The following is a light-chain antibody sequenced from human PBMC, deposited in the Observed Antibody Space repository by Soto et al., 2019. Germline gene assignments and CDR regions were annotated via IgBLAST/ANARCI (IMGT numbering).Light chain of an antibody. J-gene: IGKJ4*01. V-gene: IGKV3D-11*01. Sequence: EIVLPQSPATLSLSPGERATLSCRASQGVSSYLAWYQQKPGQAPRLLIYDASNRATGIPARFSGSGPGTDFTLTISSLEPEDFAVYYCQQRSNWLTFGGGTKVDIK. CDR2: DAS. CDR1: QGVSSY. CDR3: QQRSNWLT.